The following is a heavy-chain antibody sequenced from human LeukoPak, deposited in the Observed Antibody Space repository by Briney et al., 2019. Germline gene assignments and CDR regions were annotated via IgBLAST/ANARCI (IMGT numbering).Heavy chain of an antibody. CDR3: ARPLDYYDSSGYYWDGMDV. CDR2: INPNSGGT. Sequence: GASVKVSCKASGYTFTGYYMHWVRQAPGQGLEWMGWINPNSGGTNYAQKFQGRVTMTRDTSISTAYMELSRLRSDDRAVYYCARPLDYYDSSGYYWDGMDVWGQGTTVTVSS. CDR1: GYTFTGYY. V-gene: IGHV1-2*02. J-gene: IGHJ6*02. D-gene: IGHD3-22*01.